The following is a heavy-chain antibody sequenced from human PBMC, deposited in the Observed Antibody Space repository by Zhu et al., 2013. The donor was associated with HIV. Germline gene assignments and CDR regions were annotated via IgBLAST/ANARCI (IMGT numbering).Heavy chain of an antibody. V-gene: IGHV1-69*08. J-gene: IGHJ6*02. D-gene: IGHD1-26*01. Sequence: QVQLVQSGAEVKKPGSSVKVSCKASGGTFSSYTISWVRQAPGQGLEWMGRIIPILGIANYAQKFQGRVTITADKSTSTAYMELSSLRSEDTAVYYCARDPLGSYRTHYYYYYGMDVWGQGTTVTVSS. CDR1: GGTFSSYT. CDR2: IIPILGIA. CDR3: ARDPLGSYRTHYYYYYGMDV.